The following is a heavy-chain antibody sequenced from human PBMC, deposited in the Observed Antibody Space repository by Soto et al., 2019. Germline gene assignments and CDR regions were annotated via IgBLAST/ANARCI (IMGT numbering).Heavy chain of an antibody. CDR3: TTLESSEDGDYSPFIYYYYGMDV. CDR2: IKSKTDGGTT. J-gene: IGHJ6*02. CDR1: GFTFSNAW. D-gene: IGHD4-17*01. Sequence: PGGPLRLSCAASGFTFSNAWMNWVRQAPGKGLEWVGRIKSKTDGGTTDYAAPVKGRFTISRDDSKNTLYLQMNSLKTEDTAVYYCTTLESSEDGDYSPFIYYYYGMDVWGHGTTVTVSS. V-gene: IGHV3-15*07.